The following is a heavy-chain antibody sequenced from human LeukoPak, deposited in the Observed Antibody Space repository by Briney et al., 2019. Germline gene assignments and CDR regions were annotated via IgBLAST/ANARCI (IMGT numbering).Heavy chain of an antibody. D-gene: IGHD6-19*01. CDR2: ISSSSSTI. CDR1: GLTFSSYS. V-gene: IGHV3-48*04. J-gene: IGHJ4*02. Sequence: GGSLRLSCAASGLTFSSYSMNWVRQAPGKGLEWVSYISSSSSTIYYAHSVKGRFTISRDNAKNSLYLQMNSLRAEDTAVYYCARDGRTGSGWQYYSDYWGQGTLVTVSS. CDR3: ARDGRTGSGWQYYSDY.